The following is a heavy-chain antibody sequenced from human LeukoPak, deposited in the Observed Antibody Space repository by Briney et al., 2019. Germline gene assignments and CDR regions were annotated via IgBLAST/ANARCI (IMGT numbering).Heavy chain of an antibody. J-gene: IGHJ3*02. CDR3: ARSGVFTGYDAFDI. CDR2: IYYRGST. D-gene: IGHD6-13*01. Sequence: SETLSLTCTVSGGSSNISYWSWIRQPPGKGLEWIGYIYYRGSTNYNPSLKGRVTISVDTSKNQYSLKLSSVTAADTAVYYCARSGVFTGYDAFDIWGQGTRVTVSS. CDR1: GGSSNISY. V-gene: IGHV4-59*08.